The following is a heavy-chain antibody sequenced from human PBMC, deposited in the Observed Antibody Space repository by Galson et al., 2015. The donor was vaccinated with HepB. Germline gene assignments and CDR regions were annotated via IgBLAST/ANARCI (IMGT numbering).Heavy chain of an antibody. Sequence: SLRLSCAASGFTFSSYAMSWVRQAPGKGLEWVSAISGSGGSTYYADSVKGRFTISRDNSKNTLYLQMNSLRAEDTAVYYCAKGDSSRGATTPAPFDYWGQGTLVTVSS. CDR1: GFTFSSYA. CDR3: AKGDSSRGATTPAPFDY. D-gene: IGHD1-26*01. V-gene: IGHV3-23*01. J-gene: IGHJ4*02. CDR2: ISGSGGST.